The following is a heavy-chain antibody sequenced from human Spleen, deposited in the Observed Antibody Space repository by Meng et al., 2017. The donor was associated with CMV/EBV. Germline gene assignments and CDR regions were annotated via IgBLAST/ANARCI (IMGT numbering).Heavy chain of an antibody. J-gene: IGHJ5*02. Sequence: TLPLTCVVYGGSIRNSNGWSWVRQPPGKGLEWIGEIYHSGSTNYNPSLKSRVTISIDRSKNQFSLKLSSVTAADTAVYYCANRGFDPWGQGTLVTVSS. CDR1: GGSIRNSNG. CDR3: ANRGFDP. V-gene: IGHV4-4*02. CDR2: IYHSGST. D-gene: IGHD3-10*01.